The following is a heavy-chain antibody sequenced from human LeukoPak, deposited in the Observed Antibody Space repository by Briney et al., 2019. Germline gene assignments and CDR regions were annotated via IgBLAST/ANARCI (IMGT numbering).Heavy chain of an antibody. V-gene: IGHV3-53*05. CDR3: TKDLKPIGFGGDAFDI. D-gene: IGHD3-10*01. Sequence: GGSLRLSCAASGFTVSSNYMSWVRQAPGKGLEGGSIIYSGGSTFYADSVKGRFTISRDNSKNSLYLQMNSLRAEDTALYYCTKDLKPIGFGGDAFDIWGQGTMVTLSS. J-gene: IGHJ3*02. CDR1: GFTVSSNY. CDR2: IYSGGST.